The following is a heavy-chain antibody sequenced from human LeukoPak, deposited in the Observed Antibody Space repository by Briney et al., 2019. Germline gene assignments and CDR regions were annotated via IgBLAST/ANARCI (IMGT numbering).Heavy chain of an antibody. CDR3: ARSPPLSLPDY. V-gene: IGHV3-21*01. CDR1: GFTFSSYS. Sequence: GGSLRLSCAASGFTFSSYSMNWVRQAPGKGLEWVSSISSSSNYIYYADSVKGRFTISRDNARNSLYLQMDSLRAEDTAVYYCARSPPLSLPDYWGQGTLVTVSS. CDR2: ISSSSNYI. J-gene: IGHJ4*02.